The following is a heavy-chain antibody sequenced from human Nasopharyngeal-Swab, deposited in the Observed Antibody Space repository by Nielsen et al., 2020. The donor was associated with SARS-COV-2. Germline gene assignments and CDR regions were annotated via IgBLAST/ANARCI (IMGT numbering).Heavy chain of an antibody. D-gene: IGHD3-3*01. CDR3: AREKTRSVTIFGVVIA. J-gene: IGHJ4*02. CDR2: IIPILGIA. CDR1: GGTFSSYA. Sequence: SVKVSCKASGGTFSSYAISWVRQAPGQGLEWMGGIIPILGIANYAQKFQGRVTITADKSTSTAYMELSSLRSDDTAVYYCAREKTRSVTIFGVVIAWGQGTLVTVSS. V-gene: IGHV1-69*10.